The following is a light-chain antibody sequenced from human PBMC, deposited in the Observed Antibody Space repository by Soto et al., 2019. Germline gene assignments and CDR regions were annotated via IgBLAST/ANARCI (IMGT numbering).Light chain of an antibody. V-gene: IGKV1-12*01. CDR2: AAS. Sequence: DIQMTQSPSSVSASVGDRVTITCRSSEDISTWLAWYQQKPGKAPKLLIYAASSLQSGVPSRFSGSGSGTDFTLTISSLQPEDFATYYCQHLDSFPLITVGQGTPL. CDR1: EDISTW. CDR3: QHLDSFPLIT. J-gene: IGKJ5*01.